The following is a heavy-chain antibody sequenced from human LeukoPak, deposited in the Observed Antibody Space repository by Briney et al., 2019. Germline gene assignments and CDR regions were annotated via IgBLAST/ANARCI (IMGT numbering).Heavy chain of an antibody. CDR3: ARGYNSGWYYFDY. V-gene: IGHV1-8*01. Sequence: ASVKVSCKASGYTFTSYDINWVRQATGQGLEWRGWMNPNSGNTGYAQKFQGRVTMTRNSSISTAYMELSSLRSEDTAVYYCARGYNSGWYYFDYWGQGTLVTVSS. J-gene: IGHJ4*02. CDR2: MNPNSGNT. CDR1: GYTFTSYD. D-gene: IGHD6-19*01.